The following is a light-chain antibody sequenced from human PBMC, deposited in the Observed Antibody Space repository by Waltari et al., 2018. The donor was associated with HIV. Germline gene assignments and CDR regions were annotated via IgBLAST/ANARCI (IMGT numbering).Light chain of an antibody. Sequence: SYELTQPPSVSVSPGQTARITCSGDALPKTYAYWYQQKSGQAPVLVIYEDSKRPSWIPERISGSSSGTLATLTFSGAQVEDEADYYCYSTDSSGNHGVFGGGTKLTVL. J-gene: IGLJ3*02. V-gene: IGLV3-10*01. CDR3: YSTDSSGNHGV. CDR1: ALPKTY. CDR2: EDS.